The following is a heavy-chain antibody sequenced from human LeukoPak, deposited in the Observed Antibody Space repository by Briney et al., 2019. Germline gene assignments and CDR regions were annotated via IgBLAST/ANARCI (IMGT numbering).Heavy chain of an antibody. D-gene: IGHD5-18*01. Sequence: AAETLSLPCTVCGGSISIYYWSGIRQPPGKGLEAIGYMHHSGITNYNPSLKSRVTLSMDTSKNQFSLKLSSVTAADTAVYYCARTAREFDYWGQGTLVTVSS. CDR1: GGSISIYY. CDR3: ARTAREFDY. J-gene: IGHJ4*02. CDR2: MHHSGIT. V-gene: IGHV4-59*01.